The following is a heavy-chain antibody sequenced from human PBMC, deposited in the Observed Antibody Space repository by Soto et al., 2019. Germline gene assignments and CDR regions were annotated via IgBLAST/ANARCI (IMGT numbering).Heavy chain of an antibody. CDR2: IYYSGST. CDR1: GGSISSSSYY. Sequence: QLQLQESGPGLVKPSETLSLTCTVSGGSISSSSYYCGWIRQPPGKGLEWIGSIYYSGSTYYNPSLKSRVTISVDTSKNQFSLKLSSVTAADTAVYYCARHEGSAGITFDYWGQGTLVTVSS. J-gene: IGHJ4*02. D-gene: IGHD1-20*01. V-gene: IGHV4-39*01. CDR3: ARHEGSAGITFDY.